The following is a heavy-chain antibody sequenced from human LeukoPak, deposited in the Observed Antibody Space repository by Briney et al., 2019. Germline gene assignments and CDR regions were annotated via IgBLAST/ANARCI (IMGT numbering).Heavy chain of an antibody. CDR1: GGSISSGTFY. V-gene: IGHV4-61*02. J-gene: IGHJ4*02. D-gene: IGHD1-26*01. CDR3: ARESLGPPYYFDF. Sequence: SETLSLTCTVSGGSISSGTFYWSWIRQPAGKGLEWIGRIYTSGRTNCNPSLKSRVTISVDTSKNQFSLKLNSVTAADTAAYYCARESLGPPYYFDFWGQGTLVTVSS. CDR2: IYTSGRT.